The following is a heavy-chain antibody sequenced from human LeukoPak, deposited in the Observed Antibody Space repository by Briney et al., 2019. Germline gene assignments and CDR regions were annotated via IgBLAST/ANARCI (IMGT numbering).Heavy chain of an antibody. D-gene: IGHD4-17*01. CDR3: ARGPTVTTGYWYFDL. CDR1: GGSISSYY. CDR2: IYYSGST. V-gene: IGHV4-59*01. Sequence: SKTLSLTCTVSGGSISSYYWSWIRQPPGKGLEWIGYIYYSGSTNYNPSLKSRVTISVDTSKNQFSLKLSSVTAADPAVYYCARGPTVTTGYWYFDLWGRGTLVTVSS. J-gene: IGHJ2*01.